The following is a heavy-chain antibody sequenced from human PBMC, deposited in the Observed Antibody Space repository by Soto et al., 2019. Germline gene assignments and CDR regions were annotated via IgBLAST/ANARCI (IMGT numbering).Heavy chain of an antibody. J-gene: IGHJ6*02. CDR2: ISKSSSVI. Sequence: HPGGSLRLSCAASGSTFSSSEMHWVRQAPGKGLEWVSYISKSSSVIYYADSVKGRFTISRDNAKNLLYLQMNSLRAEDTAVYFCASVNLQFSYGIDVWGQGTTVTVSS. CDR3: ASVNLQFSYGIDV. V-gene: IGHV3-48*03. D-gene: IGHD3-3*01. CDR1: GSTFSSSE.